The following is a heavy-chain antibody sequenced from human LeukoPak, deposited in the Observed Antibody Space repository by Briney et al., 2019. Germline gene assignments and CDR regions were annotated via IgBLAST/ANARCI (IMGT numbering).Heavy chain of an antibody. D-gene: IGHD1-26*01. Sequence: IPGGSLRLSCAASGFTFSSYSMNWVRQAPGKGLAWVSSSSSSSSYIYYADSVKGRFTISRDNAKNSLYLQMNSLRAEDTAVYYCARERRRIVGANPFDYWGQGTLVTVSS. CDR1: GFTFSSYS. CDR2: SSSSSSYI. J-gene: IGHJ4*02. CDR3: ARERRRIVGANPFDY. V-gene: IGHV3-21*01.